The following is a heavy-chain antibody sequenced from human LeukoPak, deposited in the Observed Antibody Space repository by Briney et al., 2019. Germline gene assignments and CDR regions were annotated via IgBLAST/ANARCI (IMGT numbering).Heavy chain of an antibody. D-gene: IGHD3-10*01. CDR2: ISGSAGNT. Sequence: GGTLRLSCAASGVTFSSYAMSWVRQAPGEGLEWVSTISGSAGNTYYADSVKGRFTFSRDNSKNTLYLQMNSLRDEDTAVYYCAKDQEWFGELSYFGYWGQGTLVTVSS. J-gene: IGHJ4*02. CDR3: AKDQEWFGELSYFGY. V-gene: IGHV3-23*01. CDR1: GVTFSSYA.